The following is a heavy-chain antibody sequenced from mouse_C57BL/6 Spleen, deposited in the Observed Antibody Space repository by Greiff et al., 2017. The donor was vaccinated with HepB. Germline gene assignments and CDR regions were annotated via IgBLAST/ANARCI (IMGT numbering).Heavy chain of an antibody. V-gene: IGHV1-82*01. CDR1: GYAFSSSW. CDR3: ARSVNWDVSYFDY. J-gene: IGHJ2*01. D-gene: IGHD4-1*01. Sequence: QVQLQQSGPELVKPGASVKISCKASGYAFSSSWMNWVKQRPGKGLEWIGRIYPGDGDTNYNGKFKGKATLTADKSSSTAYMQLSSLTSEDSAVYFCARSVNWDVSYFDYWGQGTTLTVSS. CDR2: IYPGDGDT.